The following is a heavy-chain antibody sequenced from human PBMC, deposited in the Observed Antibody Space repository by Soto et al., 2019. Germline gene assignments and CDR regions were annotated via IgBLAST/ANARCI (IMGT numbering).Heavy chain of an antibody. CDR1: GASIGSDDQC. V-gene: IGHV4-30-4*02. Sequence: PSDPLSPTWSVSGASIGSDDQCFTCIRQPPGKGLEWIGSIYYSGTTNYNPSLKSRITVSIDTSKNQFSLNLTSVTAADTALYYCARQRRGGYWFAPWGQGTPVTVSS. CDR2: IYYSGTT. J-gene: IGHJ5*02. CDR3: ARQRRGGYWFAP.